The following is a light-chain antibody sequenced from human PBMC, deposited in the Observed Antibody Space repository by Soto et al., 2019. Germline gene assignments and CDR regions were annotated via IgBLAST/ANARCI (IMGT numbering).Light chain of an antibody. J-gene: IGLJ2*01. CDR2: DVN. V-gene: IGLV2-11*01. Sequence: QSALTQPRSVSGSPGQSVTISCTETGSDIGGYNYVSWYQHHPGKAPKLIIFDVNKRPSGVPHRFSGSKSGNTASLTISGLQTEDEADYFCCSFAGTYTFGVFGGGTKVTVL. CDR3: CSFAGTYTFGV. CDR1: GSDIGGYNY.